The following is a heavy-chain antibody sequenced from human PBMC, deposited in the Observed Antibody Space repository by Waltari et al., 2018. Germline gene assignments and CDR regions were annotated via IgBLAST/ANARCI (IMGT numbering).Heavy chain of an antibody. Sequence: QVQLVESGGGVVQPGRSLRLSCAASGFTFSSYGMHWVRQAPGKGLEGVAVIGYDGSNKYYADSGKCRFTISRDNSKNTLYLQMSSLGAEDTAVYYCARGDYYGSGSYLGPWGQGTLVTVSS. CDR1: GFTFSSYG. D-gene: IGHD3-10*01. V-gene: IGHV3-33*01. CDR3: ARGDYYGSGSYLGP. J-gene: IGHJ5*02. CDR2: IGYDGSNK.